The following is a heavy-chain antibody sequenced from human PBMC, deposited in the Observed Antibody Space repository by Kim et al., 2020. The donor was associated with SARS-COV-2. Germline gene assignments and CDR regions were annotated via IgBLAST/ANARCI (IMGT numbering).Heavy chain of an antibody. V-gene: IGHV3-33*01. Sequence: GGSLRLSCAASGFTFSSYGMHWVRQAPGKGLEWMAVIWYDGSNKYYADSVKGRFTISRDNSKNTLYLQMNSLRAEDTAVYYCARDHQSITMVRGVIIKAGMDVWGQGTTVTVSS. D-gene: IGHD3-10*01. CDR1: GFTFSSYG. J-gene: IGHJ6*02. CDR2: IWYDGSNK. CDR3: ARDHQSITMVRGVIIKAGMDV.